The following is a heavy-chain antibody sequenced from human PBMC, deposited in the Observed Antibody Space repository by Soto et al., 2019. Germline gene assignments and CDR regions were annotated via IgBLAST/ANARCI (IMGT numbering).Heavy chain of an antibody. CDR1: GDRCSNYL. CDR3: ARRVVECAGDCSWFAP. J-gene: IGHJ5*02. D-gene: IGHD2-21*02. CDR2: IDCSDSYT. Sequence: KDSCGVAGDRCSNYLIILVRKMPGQGLQWLGTIDCSDSYTRYSPSFQGQVTISADKSISTAYLQWSSLKASDTAMYYCARRVVECAGDCSWFAPRGQGTPVTFSS. V-gene: IGHV5-51*01.